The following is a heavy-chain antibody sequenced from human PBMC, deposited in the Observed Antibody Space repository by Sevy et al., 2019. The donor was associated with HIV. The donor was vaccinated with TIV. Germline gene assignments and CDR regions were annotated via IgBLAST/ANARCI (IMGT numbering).Heavy chain of an antibody. V-gene: IGHV3-30*18. CDR2: ISYDGSNK. CDR3: AKGRDNRGWYYYGMDV. CDR1: GFTFSSYG. J-gene: IGHJ6*02. D-gene: IGHD6-19*01. Sequence: GGFLRLSCAASGFTFSSYGMHWVRQAPGKGLEWVAFISYDGSNKYYADSVKGRFTISRDNSKNTLYLQMNSLRAEDTTVYYCAKGRDNRGWYYYGMDVWGQGTLVTVSS.